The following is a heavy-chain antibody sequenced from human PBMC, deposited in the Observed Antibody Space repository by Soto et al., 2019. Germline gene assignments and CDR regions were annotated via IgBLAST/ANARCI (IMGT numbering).Heavy chain of an antibody. J-gene: IGHJ3*02. D-gene: IGHD3-22*01. CDR1: GGSISGDH. CDR3: ASGFYDSRGYSEAFDI. CDR2: VSSSGST. V-gene: IGHV4-59*01. Sequence: SETLSLTCTVSGGSISGDHWNWIRQPPGKGLEWIAYVSSSGSTKYNPSLKSRVTISIDTTKNQFSLRLSSVTAADTAVYYCASGFYDSRGYSEAFDIWGQGTKVTV.